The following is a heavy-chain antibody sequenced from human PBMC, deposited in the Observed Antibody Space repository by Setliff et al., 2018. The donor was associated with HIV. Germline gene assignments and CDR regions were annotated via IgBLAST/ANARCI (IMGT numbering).Heavy chain of an antibody. CDR1: GASFTDYY. V-gene: IGHV4-34*01. D-gene: IGHD4-17*01. Sequence: SQTLSRTCAFYGASFTDYYWNWIRQPPGKGLEWIGEIHHTGHINYNPSFKSRVTMSLDMSTNQSSLKMASMTAADSAVYYCARFDVTPMTTRDYWGQGTQVTAPQ. J-gene: IGHJ4*02. CDR2: IHHTGHI. CDR3: ARFDVTPMTTRDY.